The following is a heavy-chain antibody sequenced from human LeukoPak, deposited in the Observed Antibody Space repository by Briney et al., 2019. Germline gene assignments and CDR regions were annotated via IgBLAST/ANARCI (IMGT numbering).Heavy chain of an antibody. J-gene: IGHJ4*02. Sequence: SETLSLTCTVSGGSISSGGYYWSWIRQHPGEGLEWIGYIYYSGSTYYNPSLKSRVTISVDTSKNQFSLKLSSVTAADTAVYYCARDSSGYYYDYWGQGTLVTVSS. CDR2: IYYSGST. D-gene: IGHD3-22*01. V-gene: IGHV4-31*03. CDR3: ARDSSGYYYDY. CDR1: GGSISSGGYY.